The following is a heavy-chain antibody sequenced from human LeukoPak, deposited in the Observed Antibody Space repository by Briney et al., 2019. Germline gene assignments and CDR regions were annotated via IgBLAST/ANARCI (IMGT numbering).Heavy chain of an antibody. D-gene: IGHD3-10*01. CDR3: ARGGGFVRGAYDY. J-gene: IGHJ4*02. CDR2: MNPNSANT. V-gene: IGHV1-8*01. CDR1: GYTFTTYD. Sequence: ASVKVSCKASGYTFTTYDINWVRQATGQGLEWIGWMNPNSANTGYAQKFQGRVTLTRNTSMNTAYMGLSSLKSEDTAVYYCARGGGFVRGAYDYWGQGTLVTVSS.